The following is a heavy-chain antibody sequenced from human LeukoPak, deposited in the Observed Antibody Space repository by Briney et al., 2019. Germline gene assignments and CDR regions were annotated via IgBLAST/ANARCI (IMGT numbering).Heavy chain of an antibody. CDR1: GGTLISYA. CDR3: ARDSVRYYDTSGYATPDGFDI. Sequence: SVKVSCKASGGTLISYAISWVRQAPGKGLEWMGGIITIFGTANYAQKFQGRVTMTRDTSISTAYMELSRLRSDDTALYYCARDSVRYYDTSGYATPDGFDIWGQGTMVSVSS. J-gene: IGHJ3*02. V-gene: IGHV1-69*05. CDR2: IITIFGTA. D-gene: IGHD3-22*01.